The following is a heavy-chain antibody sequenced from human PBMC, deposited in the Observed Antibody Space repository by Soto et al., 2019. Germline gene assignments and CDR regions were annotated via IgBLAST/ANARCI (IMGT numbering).Heavy chain of an antibody. D-gene: IGHD5-12*01. V-gene: IGHV3-30*04. Sequence: QVQLVESGGGVVQPGRSLTLSCAASGFTFRTFAMHWVRQVPGKGLEWVAVVSYDGSYKSYADSVKGRFTISRDNSKNTPYLQLNSLRADDTAVFYCAREPWGYSGSAKHFDYWGHGTLVTVSS. J-gene: IGHJ4*01. CDR3: AREPWGYSGSAKHFDY. CDR1: GFTFRTFA. CDR2: VSYDGSYK.